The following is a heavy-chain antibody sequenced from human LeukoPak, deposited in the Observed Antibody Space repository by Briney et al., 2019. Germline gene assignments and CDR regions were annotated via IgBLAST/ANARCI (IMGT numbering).Heavy chain of an antibody. CDR1: GGSISSGGYY. CDR3: ARVVTRGRTFDY. J-gene: IGHJ4*02. CDR2: IYYSGST. Sequence: PSQTLSLTCTVSGGSISSGGYYWSWIRQHPGKGLEWIGYIYYSGSTYYNPSLKSRVTISVDTSKNQFSLKLSSVTAGDTAVYYCARVVTRGRTFDYWGQGTLVTVSS. V-gene: IGHV4-31*03. D-gene: IGHD4-23*01.